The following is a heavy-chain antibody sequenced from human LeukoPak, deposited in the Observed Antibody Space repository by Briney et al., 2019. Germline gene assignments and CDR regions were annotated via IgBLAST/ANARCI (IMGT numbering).Heavy chain of an antibody. V-gene: IGHV3-15*01. Sequence: GGSLRLSCAASGFTFNNAWMNWVRQAPGKGLEWVGRIKSKTDGGMTDYAAPVKGRFTISRDDSKNTLYMQMNSLRAEDTAVYYCARLKIDGTHFDYWGQGTLVTVSS. CDR2: IKSKTDGGMT. D-gene: IGHD3-9*01. CDR1: GFTFNNAW. CDR3: ARLKIDGTHFDY. J-gene: IGHJ4*02.